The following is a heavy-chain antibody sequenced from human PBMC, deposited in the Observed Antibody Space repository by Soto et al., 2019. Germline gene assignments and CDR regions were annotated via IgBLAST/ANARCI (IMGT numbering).Heavy chain of an antibody. CDR3: ALGYSGPTGCNY. Sequence: QVQLVQSGAEVKKPGASVKVSCKASGYTFTSYAMHWVRQAAGQRLEWMGWIRAGSGNTKYSQKFQGRVTITRDTSASTAYKELSSLRSQDTAVYYCALGYSGPTGCNYWGQGTLVTVSS. CDR2: IRAGSGNT. D-gene: IGHD5-18*01. J-gene: IGHJ4*02. V-gene: IGHV1-3*01. CDR1: GYTFTSYA.